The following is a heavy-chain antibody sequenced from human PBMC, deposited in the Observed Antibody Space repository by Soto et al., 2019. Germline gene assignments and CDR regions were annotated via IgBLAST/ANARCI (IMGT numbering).Heavy chain of an antibody. V-gene: IGHV5-51*01. J-gene: IGHJ4*02. CDR2: IYPGDSDT. Sequence: PGESLKISCKGSGYSFTSYWIGWVRQMPGKGLEWMGIIYPGDSDTRYSPSFQGQVTISADKSISTAYLQWSSLKASDAAMYYCARHEVLSRAKDYYDSSGYPYYFDYWGQGTLVTVSS. CDR1: GYSFTSYW. CDR3: ARHEVLSRAKDYYDSSGYPYYFDY. D-gene: IGHD3-22*01.